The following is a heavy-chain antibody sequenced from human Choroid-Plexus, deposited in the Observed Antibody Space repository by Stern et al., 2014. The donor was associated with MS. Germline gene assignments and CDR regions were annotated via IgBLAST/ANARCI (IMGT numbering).Heavy chain of an antibody. J-gene: IGHJ4*02. D-gene: IGHD2/OR15-2a*01. V-gene: IGHV3-30*18. Sequence: VQLVESGGGVVQPGRPLRLSCAASGFSFSSFGMHWVRQAPGKGLEWVALISYDGMKEDADSVKGRFAISRDNSKNTLYLQMNSLRAEDTAVYYCAKDRQYLTFFFDFWGQGSLVTVSS. CDR3: AKDRQYLTFFFDF. CDR1: GFSFSSFG. CDR2: ISYDGMK.